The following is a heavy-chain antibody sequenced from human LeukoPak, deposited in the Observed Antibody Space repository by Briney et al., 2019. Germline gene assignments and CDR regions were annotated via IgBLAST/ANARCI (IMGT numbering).Heavy chain of an antibody. CDR2: IYHTGST. J-gene: IGHJ3*02. V-gene: IGHV4-59*12. CDR3: AKSNGYGLVDI. Sequence: PSETLSLTCTVSGGSISSYYWSWIRQPPGKGLEWIGNIYHTGSTYYIPSLKSRVTISSDTSRNQFSLKLTSVTAADTAVYYCAKSNGYGLVDIWGQGTMVTVSS. D-gene: IGHD3-10*01. CDR1: GGSISSYY.